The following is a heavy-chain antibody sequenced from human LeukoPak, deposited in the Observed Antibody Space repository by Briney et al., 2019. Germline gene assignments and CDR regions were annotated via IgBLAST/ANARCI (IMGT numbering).Heavy chain of an antibody. CDR3: ASPSLGWLYYYYYMDV. CDR1: GGTFSSYA. CDR2: IIPIFGTA. D-gene: IGHD5-12*01. V-gene: IGHV1-69*06. Sequence: GASVKVSCKASGGTFSSYAISWVRQAPGQGLEWMGGIIPIFGTANYAQKFQGRVTITADKSTSTAYMELSSLRSEDTAVYYCASPSLGWLYYYYYMDVWGKGTTVTVSS. J-gene: IGHJ6*03.